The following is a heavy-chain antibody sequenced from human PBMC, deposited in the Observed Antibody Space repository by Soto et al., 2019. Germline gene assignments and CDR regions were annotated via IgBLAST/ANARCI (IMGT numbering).Heavy chain of an antibody. J-gene: IGHJ4*02. CDR3: AKDKAGHLGELSLPYYFDY. V-gene: IGHV3-23*01. CDR2: ISGSGGST. Sequence: GGSLRLSCAASRFTFSSYAMSWVRKAPGKGLEWVSAISGSGGSTYYADSVKGRFTISRDNSKNTLYLQMNSLRAEDTAVYYCAKDKAGHLGELSLPYYFDYWGQGTLVTVSS. D-gene: IGHD3-16*02. CDR1: RFTFSSYA.